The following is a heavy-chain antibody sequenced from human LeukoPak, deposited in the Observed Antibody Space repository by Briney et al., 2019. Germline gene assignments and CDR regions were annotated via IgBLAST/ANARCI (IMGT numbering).Heavy chain of an antibody. Sequence: PGGSLRLSCAASGFTFSSYSMNWIRQAPGKGLEWVSSISSSTSSIYYADSVKGRFTISKDNAKNSLYLQMNSLRAEDTAVYYCARAGGSTVSHSDYWGQGTLVTVSS. V-gene: IGHV3-21*01. D-gene: IGHD4-17*01. J-gene: IGHJ4*02. CDR2: ISSSTSSI. CDR3: ARAGGSTVSHSDY. CDR1: GFTFSSYS.